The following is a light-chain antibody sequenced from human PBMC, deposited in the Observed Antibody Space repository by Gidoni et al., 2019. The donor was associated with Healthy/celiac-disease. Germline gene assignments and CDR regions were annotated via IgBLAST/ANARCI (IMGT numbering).Light chain of an antibody. CDR3: QQYNNWPPLT. J-gene: IGKJ4*01. CDR1: QRVSSN. CDR2: GAS. Sequence: DIVLTQSPATLSVSPGARATLPCRASQRVSSNLAGYQQKPGQAPSLLIYGASTRATGIPARCSGSGSGTEFTLTISSLQSEDVAVYYCQQYNNWPPLTFGGGTKVEIK. V-gene: IGKV3-15*01.